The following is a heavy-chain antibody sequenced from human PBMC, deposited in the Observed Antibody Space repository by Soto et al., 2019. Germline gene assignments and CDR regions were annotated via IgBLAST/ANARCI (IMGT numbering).Heavy chain of an antibody. J-gene: IGHJ6*02. Sequence: GGSLRLSCAASGFTFSSYAMSWVRQAPGKGLEWVSAISGSGGSTYYADSVKGRFTISRDNSKNTLYLQMNSLRAEDTAVYYCAKDQGEYYGDYEDYYYYGMDVWGQGTPVTVSS. V-gene: IGHV3-23*01. CDR2: ISGSGGST. D-gene: IGHD4-17*01. CDR1: GFTFSSYA. CDR3: AKDQGEYYGDYEDYYYYGMDV.